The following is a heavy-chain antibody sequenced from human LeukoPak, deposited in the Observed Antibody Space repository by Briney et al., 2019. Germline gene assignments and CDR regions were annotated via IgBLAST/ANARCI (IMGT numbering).Heavy chain of an antibody. CDR1: GGSVSSGSYY. D-gene: IGHD3-10*01. J-gene: IGHJ4*02. CDR3: ASYTMANFDY. CDR2: IYYSGST. Sequence: SETLSLTCTVSGGSVSSGSYYWSWIRQPPGKGLEWIGYIYYSGSTNYNPSLRSRVTISVDTSKNQFSLKLSSVTAADTAVYYCASYTMANFDYWGQGTLVTVSS. V-gene: IGHV4-61*01.